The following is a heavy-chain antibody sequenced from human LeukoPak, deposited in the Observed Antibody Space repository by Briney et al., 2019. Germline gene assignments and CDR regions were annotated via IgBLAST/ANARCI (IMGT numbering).Heavy chain of an antibody. V-gene: IGHV3-73*01. J-gene: IGHJ4*02. Sequence: GGSLRLSRAASGFTFSGSAMHGVPEASGKGLEGVSRIRSKANSYATAYAASVKDKFTISRDDSKNTAYLQMNSLKTEDTAVYYCTTYIHDPYYFDYWGQGTLVTVSS. CDR3: TTYIHDPYYFDY. D-gene: IGHD3-16*01. CDR1: GFTFSGSA. CDR2: IRSKANSYAT.